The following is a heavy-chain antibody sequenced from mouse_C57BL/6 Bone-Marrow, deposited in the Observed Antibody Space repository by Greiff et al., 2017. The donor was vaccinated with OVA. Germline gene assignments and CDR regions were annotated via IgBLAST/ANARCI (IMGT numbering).Heavy chain of an antibody. CDR1: GYTFTSYW. D-gene: IGHD1-1*01. CDR2: IDPSDSYT. J-gene: IGHJ3*01. Sequence: VQLQQPGAELVRPGTSVKLSCKASGYTFTSYWMPWVQQRPGQGLEWIGVIDPSDSYTNYNQKFKGKATLTVDTSSSTAYMQLGSLTSEDSAVYYCARGYYGSRTWFAYWGQGTLVTVSA. V-gene: IGHV1-59*01. CDR3: ARGYYGSRTWFAY.